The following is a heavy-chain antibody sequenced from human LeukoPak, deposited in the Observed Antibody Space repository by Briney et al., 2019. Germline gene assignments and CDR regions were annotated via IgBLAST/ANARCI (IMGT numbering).Heavy chain of an antibody. V-gene: IGHV3-21*04. CDR2: ISSSSSYI. J-gene: IGHJ4*02. Sequence: GGSLRLSCAASGFTFSSYSMNWVRQAPGKGLEWVSSISSSSSYIYYADSVKGRFTISRDNAKNSLYLQMNSLRAEDTALYYCARDDYGSGSWNDYWGQGTLVTVSS. CDR1: GFTFSSYS. CDR3: ARDDYGSGSWNDY. D-gene: IGHD3-10*01.